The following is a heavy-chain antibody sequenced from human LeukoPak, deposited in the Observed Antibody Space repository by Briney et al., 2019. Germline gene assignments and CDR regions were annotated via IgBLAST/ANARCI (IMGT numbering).Heavy chain of an antibody. CDR3: AKGGIMYYDYVWGSYRHDYFDY. CDR2: ISYDGSNK. Sequence: GGSLRLSCAASGFTFSSYGMHWVRQAPGKGLEWVAVISYDGSNKYYADSVKGRFTISRDNSKNTLYLQMNSLRAEDTAVYYCAKGGIMYYDYVWGSYRHDYFDYWGQGTLVTVSS. D-gene: IGHD3-16*02. CDR1: GFTFSSYG. V-gene: IGHV3-30*18. J-gene: IGHJ4*02.